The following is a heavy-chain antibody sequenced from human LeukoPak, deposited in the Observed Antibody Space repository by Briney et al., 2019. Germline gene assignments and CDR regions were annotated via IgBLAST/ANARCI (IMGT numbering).Heavy chain of an antibody. CDR3: ARDKGEPRIYYGMDI. CDR2: ISGSGGST. D-gene: IGHD3-16*01. CDR1: GFTFSSYA. V-gene: IGHV3-23*01. Sequence: GGSLRLSCAASGFTFSSYAMSWVRQAPGKGLEWVSAISGSGGSTYYADSVKGRFTISRDNSKNTLYLQMNSLRAEDTAVYYCARDKGEPRIYYGMDIWGQGTTDTVSS. J-gene: IGHJ6*02.